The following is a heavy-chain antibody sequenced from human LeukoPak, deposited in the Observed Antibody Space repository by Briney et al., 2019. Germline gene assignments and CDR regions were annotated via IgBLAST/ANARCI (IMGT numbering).Heavy chain of an antibody. CDR2: IYDSGTT. D-gene: IGHD3-9*01. J-gene: IGHJ4*02. CDR1: GGSFGNYY. CDR3: ARWNYDILTGYRYFDY. V-gene: IGHV4-59*08. Sequence: SETLSLTCTVSGGSFGNYYWSWIRQPPGKGLEWIGYIYDSGTTNYNPSLKSRVTISVDTSKNQFSLKLSSVTAADTAVYYCARWNYDILTGYRYFDYWGQGTLVTVSS.